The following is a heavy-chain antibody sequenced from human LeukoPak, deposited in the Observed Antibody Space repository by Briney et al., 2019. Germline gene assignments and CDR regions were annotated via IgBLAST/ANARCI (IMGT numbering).Heavy chain of an antibody. D-gene: IGHD1/OR15-1a*01. J-gene: IGHJ4*02. CDR2: IYYSGST. CDR1: GYSIRSGYY. V-gene: IGHV4-38-2*02. Sequence: PESLCLSPTLPGYSIRSGYYWGWIRQPPGNGLKRIGSIYYSGSTYYNPSLKSRVTISVDTSKNQFSLKLSSVTAADTAVYYCASSLKTRRSLIDYWGQGTLVTVSS. CDR3: ASSLKTRRSLIDY.